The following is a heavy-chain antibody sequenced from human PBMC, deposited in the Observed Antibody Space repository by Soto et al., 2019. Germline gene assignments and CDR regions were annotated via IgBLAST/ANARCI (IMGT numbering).Heavy chain of an antibody. CDR3: AQVGLTTRNFDY. CDR1: GFTFSTFA. Sequence: GGSLRLSCTASGFTFSTFAMNWVRQAPGKGLEWVSAIDNSGRATYYATPVKGRFTISRDNSRSTLYLQMNSLRVDDTALYFCAQVGLTTRNFDYWGQGTLVTVYS. CDR2: IDNSGRAT. J-gene: IGHJ4*02. D-gene: IGHD1-26*01. V-gene: IGHV3-23*01.